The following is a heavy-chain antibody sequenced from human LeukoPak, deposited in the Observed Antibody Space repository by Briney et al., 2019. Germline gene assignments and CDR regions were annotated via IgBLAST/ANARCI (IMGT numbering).Heavy chain of an antibody. CDR2: IYYSGST. Sequence: KTSETLSLTCTVSGGSISSDGYYWSWIRQHPGKGLEWIGYIYYSGSTYYNPSLKSRVTISVDTSKNQFSLKLSSVTAADTAVYYCARVRREMATTIDYWGQGTLVTVSS. J-gene: IGHJ4*02. V-gene: IGHV4-31*03. D-gene: IGHD5-24*01. CDR3: ARVRREMATTIDY. CDR1: GGSISSDGYY.